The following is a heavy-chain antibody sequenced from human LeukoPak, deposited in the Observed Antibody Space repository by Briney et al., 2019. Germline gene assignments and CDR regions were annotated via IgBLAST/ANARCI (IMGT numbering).Heavy chain of an antibody. D-gene: IGHD6-13*01. CDR3: ARGAAAAGTNY. Sequence: PSETLSLTCTVSGGSITPYDWSWIRQPPGKGLEWIGYIYYSGSTNYNPSLKSRVTISVDTSKNQFSLKLSSVTAADTAVYYCARGAAAAGTNYWGQGTLVTVSS. CDR2: IYYSGST. J-gene: IGHJ4*02. CDR1: GGSITPYD. V-gene: IGHV4-59*01.